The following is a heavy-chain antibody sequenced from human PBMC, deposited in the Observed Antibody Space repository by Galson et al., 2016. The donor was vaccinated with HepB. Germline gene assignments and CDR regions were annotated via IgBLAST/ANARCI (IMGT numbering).Heavy chain of an antibody. J-gene: IGHJ4*02. V-gene: IGHV4-59*01. CDR2: IYDSGNT. Sequence: ETLSLTCTVSGDSITSYRWSWIRQPPGTGLEWIGYIYDSGNTNYNPSLKSRVTLSVDTSKNRISLKLTSVTAADTAVYYCARSGTYYIFDYWGQGILVTVSS. CDR3: ARSGTYYIFDY. CDR1: GDSITSYR. D-gene: IGHD3-22*01.